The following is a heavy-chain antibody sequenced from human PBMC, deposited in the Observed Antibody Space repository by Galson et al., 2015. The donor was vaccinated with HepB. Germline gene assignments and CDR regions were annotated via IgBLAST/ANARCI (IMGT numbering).Heavy chain of an antibody. D-gene: IGHD3-16*02. V-gene: IGHV1-8*02. J-gene: IGHJ4*02. CDR1: GYTFTGYH. CDR2: MNPNSGNT. CDR3: ARGPSFDYIWGSYRWGFDY. Sequence: SVKVSCKASGYTFTGYHMHWVRQAPGQGLEWMGWMNPNSGNTGYVQKFQGRVTMTRNTSISTAYMELSSLRSEDTAVYYCARGPSFDYIWGSYRWGFDYWGQGTLVTVSS.